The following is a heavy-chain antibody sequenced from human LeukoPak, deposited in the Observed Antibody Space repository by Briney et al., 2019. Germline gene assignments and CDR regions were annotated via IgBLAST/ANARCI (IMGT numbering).Heavy chain of an antibody. CDR2: ISYSGST. V-gene: IGHV4-59*12. Sequence: SETLSLTCTVSAGSISNYYWSWIRQPPGKGLEWIGYISYSGSTNYNPSLKSRVTISVDTSKNQFSLRLSSVTAADTAVYYCARTETYYYGSGSYNYYMDVWGKGTTVTVSS. CDR3: ARTETYYYGSGSYNYYMDV. CDR1: AGSISNYY. J-gene: IGHJ6*03. D-gene: IGHD3-10*01.